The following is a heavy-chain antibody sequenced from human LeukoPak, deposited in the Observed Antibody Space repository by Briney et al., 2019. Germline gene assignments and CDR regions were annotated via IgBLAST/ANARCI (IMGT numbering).Heavy chain of an antibody. Sequence: SSVTVSFKSSVGIFSIYAISWVRQAPGQGLGWMGGIIPIFGTATYAQKFQGRVPMTADTSTRTAYMELRSLGSEERAVYSCARVWASIDTWGQGDLVTVSS. V-gene: IGHV1-69*06. CDR1: VGIFSIYA. D-gene: IGHD3-16*01. CDR2: IIPIFGTA. J-gene: IGHJ5*02. CDR3: ARVWASIDT.